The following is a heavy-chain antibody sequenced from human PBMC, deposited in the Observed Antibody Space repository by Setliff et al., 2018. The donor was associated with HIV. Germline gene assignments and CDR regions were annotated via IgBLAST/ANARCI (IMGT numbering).Heavy chain of an antibody. D-gene: IGHD3-22*01. CDR3: ARLETYHYDSSGSTGWYFDL. CDR1: GGSISSGGYY. CDR2: IYYSGST. J-gene: IGHJ2*01. V-gene: IGHV4-31*03. Sequence: SETLSLTCTVSGGSISSGGYYWSWIRQHPGKGLEWIGYIYYSGSTYYNPSLKSRVTISVDTSKNQFSLKLSSVTAADTAVYYCARLETYHYDSSGSTGWYFDLWGRGTLVTVSS.